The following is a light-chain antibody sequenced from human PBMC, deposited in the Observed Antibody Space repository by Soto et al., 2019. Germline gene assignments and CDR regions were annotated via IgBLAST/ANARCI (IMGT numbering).Light chain of an antibody. Sequence: VLTQSPGTLSLSPGERATLSCRASQSVSNNYFAWYQQKPGQAPRLLIFVSSDRATGIPHTFSGSESGTDFPLTSSRLEPEYFAVYYCHQYGNSPPYTFGQGTKLEIK. V-gene: IGKV3-20*01. J-gene: IGKJ2*01. CDR3: HQYGNSPPYT. CDR2: VSS. CDR1: QSVSNNY.